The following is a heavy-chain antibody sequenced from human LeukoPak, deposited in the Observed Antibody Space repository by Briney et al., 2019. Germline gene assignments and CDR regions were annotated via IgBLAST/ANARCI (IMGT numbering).Heavy chain of an antibody. D-gene: IGHD5-18*01. CDR1: GGSISSGDYY. J-gene: IGHJ5*02. CDR2: IYYSGST. V-gene: IGHV4-30-4*08. Sequence: SQTLSLTCTVSGGSISSGDYYWSWIRQPPGKGLEWIGYIYYSGSTNYNPSLKSRVTISVDTSKNQFSLKLSSVTAADTAVYYCARAAGYSYGINWFDPWGQGTLVTVSS. CDR3: ARAAGYSYGINWFDP.